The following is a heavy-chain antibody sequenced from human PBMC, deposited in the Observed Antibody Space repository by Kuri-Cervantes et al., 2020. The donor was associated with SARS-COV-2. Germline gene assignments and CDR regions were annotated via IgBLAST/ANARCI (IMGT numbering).Heavy chain of an antibody. V-gene: IGHV3-33*08. D-gene: IGHD6-13*01. J-gene: IGHJ4*02. CDR2: IWYDGSNK. CDR1: GFTFSSYG. CDR3: ARGIRGSWYVFDY. Sequence: GGSLRLSCAASGFTFSSYGMHWVRQAPGKGLEWVAVIWYDGSNKYYADSVKGRFTISRDNSKNTLYLQMNGLRAEDTAVYYCARGIRGSWYVFDYWGQGTLVTVSS.